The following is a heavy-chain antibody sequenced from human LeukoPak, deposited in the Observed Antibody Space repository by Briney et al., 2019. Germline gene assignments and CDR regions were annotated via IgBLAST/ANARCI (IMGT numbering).Heavy chain of an antibody. CDR1: GFTFRTSG. CDR2: ISSSGTTI. J-gene: IGHJ4*02. Sequence: PGGSLRLSCAASGFTFRTSGMNWVRQAPGKGLEWVSYISSSGTTISYAQSVKGRFIITRDNAQNSLTLHMNTLRADDTAVYYCARVPRGPWGDILTGYYPYYFDYWGQGTLVTVSS. V-gene: IGHV3-48*01. CDR3: ARVPRGPWGDILTGYYPYYFDY. D-gene: IGHD3-9*01.